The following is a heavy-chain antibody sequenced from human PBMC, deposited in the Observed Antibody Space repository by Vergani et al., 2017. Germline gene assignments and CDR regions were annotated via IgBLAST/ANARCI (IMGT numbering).Heavy chain of an antibody. Sequence: QVQLQESGPGLVKPSQTLSLTCTVSGGSISSGGYYWSWIRQHPGKGLEWIGYIYYSGSTYYNPSLKSRVTISVDTSKNQFSLKLSSVNAADTAVYYCARDTPGYFSSTSCPNNWFDPWGQGTLVTVSS. CDR3: ARDTPGYFSSTSCPNNWFDP. V-gene: IGHV4-31*03. CDR1: GGSISSGGYY. J-gene: IGHJ5*02. CDR2: IYYSGST. D-gene: IGHD2-2*01.